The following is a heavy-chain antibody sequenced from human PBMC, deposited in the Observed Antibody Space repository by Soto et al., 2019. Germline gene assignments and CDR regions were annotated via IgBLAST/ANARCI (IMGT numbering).Heavy chain of an antibody. CDR3: ARLRAHYSDYDPKWGPGDY. J-gene: IGHJ4*02. CDR2: IYPGNSDT. Sequence: GESLKISCQGSGYRFTSYWIGWVRQMPGKGLEWMGIIYPGNSDTRYSPSFQGQVTISADKSITTAYLQWSSLKASDTAMYYCARLRAHYSDYDPKWGPGDYWGQGTLVTVSS. D-gene: IGHD5-12*01. V-gene: IGHV5-51*01. CDR1: GYRFTSYW.